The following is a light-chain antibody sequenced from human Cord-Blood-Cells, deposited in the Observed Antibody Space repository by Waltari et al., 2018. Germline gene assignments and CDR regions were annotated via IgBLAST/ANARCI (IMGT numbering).Light chain of an antibody. V-gene: IGLV8-61*01. Sequence: QTVVTQEPSFSVSPGGTVTLTCGLSSGSVSTSYYPSRYQQTPGQAPRKLIYSTNTRSSGVPDRFSGSILGNKAALTITGAQADDESDYYCVLYMGSGISVFGGGTKLTVL. CDR2: STN. J-gene: IGLJ3*02. CDR1: SGSVSTSYY. CDR3: VLYMGSGISV.